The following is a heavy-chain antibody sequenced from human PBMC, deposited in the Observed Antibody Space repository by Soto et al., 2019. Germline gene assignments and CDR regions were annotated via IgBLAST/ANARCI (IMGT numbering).Heavy chain of an antibody. CDR1: GFTFSSYG. V-gene: IGHV3-33*01. CDR2: IWYDGSNK. Sequence: QVQLVESGGGVVQPGRSLRLSCAASGFTFSSYGMHWVRQAPGKGLEWVAVIWYDGSNKYYADSVKGRFTISRDNSKNTLNLQMNSLRAEDTAVYYCARDGSLNWNYWHYYYYYGMDVWGQGTTVTVSS. D-gene: IGHD1-7*01. CDR3: ARDGSLNWNYWHYYYYYGMDV. J-gene: IGHJ6*02.